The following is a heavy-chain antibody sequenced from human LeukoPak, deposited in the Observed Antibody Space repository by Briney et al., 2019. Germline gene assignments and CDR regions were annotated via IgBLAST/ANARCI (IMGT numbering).Heavy chain of an antibody. V-gene: IGHV1-3*03. CDR3: AREHYYDSSGYPFDP. D-gene: IGHD3-22*01. Sequence: ASVKVSCKASGYTFTTYAMHWVRQAPGQRLEWMGWISAGNGVTKYSHEFQGRVTITRDTSASTTYMELSSLRAEDMAVYYCAREHYYDSSGYPFDPWGQGTLVTVSS. CDR2: ISAGNGVT. J-gene: IGHJ5*02. CDR1: GYTFTTYA.